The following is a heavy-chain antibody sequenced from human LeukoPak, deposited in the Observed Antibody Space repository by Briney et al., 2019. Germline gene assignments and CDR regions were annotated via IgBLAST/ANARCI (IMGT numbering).Heavy chain of an antibody. D-gene: IGHD6-19*01. V-gene: IGHV5-51*01. Sequence: GESLKISCEHFEYDFSTYWIGWVRQMPGKGLDWMGVIYPADSDTRYSPSFQGQVTISADKSISTAYLQWSSLKASDTAMYYCATRFRQQWLANYYYYYMDVWGKGTTVTVSS. J-gene: IGHJ6*03. CDR3: ATRFRQQWLANYYYYYMDV. CDR2: IYPADSDT. CDR1: EYDFSTYW.